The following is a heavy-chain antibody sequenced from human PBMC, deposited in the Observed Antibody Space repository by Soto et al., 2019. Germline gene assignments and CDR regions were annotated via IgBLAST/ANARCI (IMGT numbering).Heavy chain of an antibody. J-gene: IGHJ4*02. D-gene: IGHD1-1*01. Sequence: EVQLLESGGGLVQPGGSLRLSCAASGFTFSIYAMNWVRLAPGKGLEWVSALSVSGDDTYYADSVKGRFTISRDISKNTLYLQMNSLRAEDTALYYCAKAGTHSYFDCWGQGTLVTVSS. V-gene: IGHV3-23*01. CDR2: LSVSGDDT. CDR3: AKAGTHSYFDC. CDR1: GFTFSIYA.